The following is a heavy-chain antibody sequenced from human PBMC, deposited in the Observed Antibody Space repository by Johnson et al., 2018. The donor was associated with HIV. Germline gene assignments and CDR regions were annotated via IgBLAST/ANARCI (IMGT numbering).Heavy chain of an antibody. J-gene: IGHJ3*01. CDR3: ARAPEVRGVDAFDV. D-gene: IGHD3-10*01. CDR2: ISYDGSNN. V-gene: IGHV3-30-3*01. CDR1: GFTFSSYA. Sequence: QVQLVESGGGVVQPGGSLRLSCSASGFTFSSYAMHWVRQAPGKGLEWVAVISYDGSNNYYADSVKGRFTISRDNSKNTLYLQMNSLRAEDTAVYYCARAPEVRGVDAFDVWGQGTVVTVSS.